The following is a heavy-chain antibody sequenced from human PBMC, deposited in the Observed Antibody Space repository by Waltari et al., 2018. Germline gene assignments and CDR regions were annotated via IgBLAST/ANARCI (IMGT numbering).Heavy chain of an antibody. CDR3: ATVSDYGDYDYMDV. D-gene: IGHD4-17*01. CDR2: VDTEYGEK. V-gene: IGHV1-69-2*01. J-gene: IGHJ6*03. CDR1: GYTFTDYY. Sequence: EVQLVQSGAEVKKPGATVKISCKASGYTFTDYYMHWVQQAPGKGLEWMGRVDTEYGEKKYAEKFQGRVTITADTSTDTAYMELSSLRSEDTAVYYCATVSDYGDYDYMDVWGKGTTVTVSS.